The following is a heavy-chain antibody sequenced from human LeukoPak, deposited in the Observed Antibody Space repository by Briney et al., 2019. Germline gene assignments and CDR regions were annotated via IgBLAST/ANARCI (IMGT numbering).Heavy chain of an antibody. D-gene: IGHD5-18*01. J-gene: IGHJ3*02. CDR3: AREGIQLWLHAFDI. V-gene: IGHV1-3*01. CDR2: INAGNGNT. Sequence: ASVKVSCKASGYTFTSYAMHWVRQAPGQRLEWMGWINAGNGNTKYSQKFQGRVTITRDTSASTAYMELSSPRSEDTAVYYCAREGIQLWLHAFDIWGQGTMVTVSS. CDR1: GYTFTSYA.